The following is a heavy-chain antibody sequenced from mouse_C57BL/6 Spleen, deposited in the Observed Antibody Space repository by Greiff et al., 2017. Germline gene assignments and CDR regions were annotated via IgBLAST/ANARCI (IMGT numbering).Heavy chain of an antibody. CDR1: GYTFTSYW. V-gene: IGHV1-53*01. Sequence: QVQLQQSGTELVKPGASVKLSCKASGYTFTSYWMHWVKQRPGQGLEWIGNINPSNGGTNYNEKFKSKATLTVDKSSSTAYMQLSSLTSEDSAVYYCARGDGSSLGYYFDYWGQGTTLTVSS. CDR3: ARGDGSSLGYYFDY. D-gene: IGHD1-1*01. J-gene: IGHJ2*01. CDR2: INPSNGGT.